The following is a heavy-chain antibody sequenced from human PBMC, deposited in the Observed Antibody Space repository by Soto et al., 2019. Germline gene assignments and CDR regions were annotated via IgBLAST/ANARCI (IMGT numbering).Heavy chain of an antibody. J-gene: IGHJ4*02. D-gene: IGHD1-26*01. CDR2: ISYDGSNK. V-gene: IGHV3-30*03. CDR3: TCGRVQATTSSREYQY. CDR1: GFTFSSYG. Sequence: QVQLVESGGGVVQPGRSLRLSCAASGFTFSSYGMHWVRQAPGKGLEWVAGISYDGSNKYYVDSVKGRFTISRDNSKNTVYVQMNSLITEDTAVRYYTCGRVQATTSSREYQYWGQGTLVTVSS.